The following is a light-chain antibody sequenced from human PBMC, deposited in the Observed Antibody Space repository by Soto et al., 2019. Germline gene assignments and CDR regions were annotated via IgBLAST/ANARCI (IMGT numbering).Light chain of an antibody. V-gene: IGKV1-39*01. CDR3: QQTYSTPWT. Sequence: DIQMTQSPSSLSASVGDRVTITCRSSQSISNYLNWYQQKPGKAPKLLIYAASGLQGGVPSRFSGRRSGTDFPLTISNLKPEDFATYCCQQTYSTPWTFGQGTKVEIK. CDR1: QSISNY. CDR2: AAS. J-gene: IGKJ1*01.